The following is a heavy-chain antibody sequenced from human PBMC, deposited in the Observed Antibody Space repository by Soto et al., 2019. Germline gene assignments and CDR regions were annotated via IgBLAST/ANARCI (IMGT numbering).Heavy chain of an antibody. J-gene: IGHJ4*02. CDR1: GDSITSGPYY. D-gene: IGHD2-15*01. CDR2: IYFRGNS. Sequence: QVQLQESGPGLVKPSQTLSVTCTVSGDSITSGPYYWSWVRQLPGRGLEWIGYIYFRGNSYYNPSLKSRITISLDRSTNQCSMELNSVTAADTAVYYCARSGGSNAWYGVFDFWGQGTLVNVSS. CDR3: ARSGGSNAWYGVFDF. V-gene: IGHV4-31*03.